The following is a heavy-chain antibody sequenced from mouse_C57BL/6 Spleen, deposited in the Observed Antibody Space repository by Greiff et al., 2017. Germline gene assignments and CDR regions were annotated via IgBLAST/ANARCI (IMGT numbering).Heavy chain of an antibody. CDR2: IYPGDGDP. V-gene: IGHV1-82*01. CDR1: GYAFRSSW. Sequence: QVQLQQSGPELVKPGASVKISCKASGYAFRSSWMNWVKQRPGKGLEWIGRIYPGDGDPNYNGKFKGKATLTADTSSSTAYMQRSSLTSEDSAVYFGASDTAKARNYFDYWGQGTTLAVSS. D-gene: IGHD3-1*01. J-gene: IGHJ2*01. CDR3: ASDTAKARNYFDY.